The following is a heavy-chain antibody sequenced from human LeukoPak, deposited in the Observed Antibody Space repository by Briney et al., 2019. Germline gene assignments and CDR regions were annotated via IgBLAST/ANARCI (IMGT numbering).Heavy chain of an antibody. Sequence: GGSLRLSCAASGFTYSTYSMGWVRQAPGKGLECVSSISSGSSSISYADSVKGRFTISRDNAENSLYLQMTSLRVEDTAMYYCARVSSMSTPPYNFDYWGQGTLVTVAS. D-gene: IGHD2-15*01. J-gene: IGHJ4*02. CDR3: ARVSSMSTPPYNFDY. CDR2: ISSGSSSI. V-gene: IGHV3-21*01. CDR1: GFTYSTYS.